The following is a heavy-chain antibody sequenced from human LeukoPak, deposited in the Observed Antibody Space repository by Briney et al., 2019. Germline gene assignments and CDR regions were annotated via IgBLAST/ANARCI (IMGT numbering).Heavy chain of an antibody. Sequence: PGGSLRLSCAASGFTFSSYAMSWVRQAPGKGLEWVSAISGSGGSTYYADSVKGRFTISRDNSKNTLYLQMNRLRAEDTDVYYGXWXXVXXPYYYXXXXVWG. CDR3: XWXXVXXPYYYXXXXV. V-gene: IGHV3-23*01. CDR1: GFTFSSYA. J-gene: IGHJ6*02. CDR2: ISGSGGST.